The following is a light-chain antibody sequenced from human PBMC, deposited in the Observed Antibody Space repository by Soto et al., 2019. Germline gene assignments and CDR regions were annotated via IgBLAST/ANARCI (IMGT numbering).Light chain of an antibody. J-gene: IGLJ2*01. Sequence: QSALTQPPSAYGSPGQSVTISCTGTSSDVGGYDYVSWYQQPPGKAPKLLIYEVAKRPSGVPYRFSGSKSGNTASLTVSELQAEDEGDYYCSSYAGDNNSVVFGGGTKLTVL. CDR1: SSDVGGYDY. V-gene: IGLV2-8*01. CDR2: EVA. CDR3: SSYAGDNNSVV.